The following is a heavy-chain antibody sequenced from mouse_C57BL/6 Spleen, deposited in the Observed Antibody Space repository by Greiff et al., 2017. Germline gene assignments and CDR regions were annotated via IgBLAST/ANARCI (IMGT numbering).Heavy chain of an antibody. D-gene: IGHD1-1*01. V-gene: IGHV1-66*01. J-gene: IGHJ1*03. CDR3: ARSPYYYGSSLYWYFDV. CDR2: IYPGSGNT. Sequence: QVQLKQSGPELVKPGASVKISCKASGYSFTSYYIHWVKQRPGQGLEWIGWIYPGSGNTKYNEKFKGKATLTADTSSSTAYMQLSSLTSEDSAVYYCARSPYYYGSSLYWYFDVWGTGTTVTVSS. CDR1: GYSFTSYY.